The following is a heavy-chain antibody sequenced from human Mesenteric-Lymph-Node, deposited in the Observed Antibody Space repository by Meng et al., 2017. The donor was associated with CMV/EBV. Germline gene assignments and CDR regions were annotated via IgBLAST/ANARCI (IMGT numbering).Heavy chain of an antibody. CDR2: IGTSGSPI. Sequence: WGSLRLSCAASGFSFRSYEMNWVRQAPGKGLEWVTYIGTSGSPIYYADSVRGRFTISRDSSKNTLYLQMNSLRPEDTAVYYCARDSSGWYMGFDYWGQGTLVTVSS. V-gene: IGHV3-48*03. D-gene: IGHD6-19*01. J-gene: IGHJ4*02. CDR1: GFSFRSYE. CDR3: ARDSSGWYMGFDY.